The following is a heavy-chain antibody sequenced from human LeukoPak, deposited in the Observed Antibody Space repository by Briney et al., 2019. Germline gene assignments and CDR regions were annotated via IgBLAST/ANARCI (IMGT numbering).Heavy chain of an antibody. D-gene: IGHD1-26*01. V-gene: IGHV3-30*02. Sequence: PGGSLRLSCAASGFTFSSYGMHWVRQAPGKGLEWVAFIRYDGSNKYYADSVKGRFTISRDNSKNTLYLQMNSLRAEDTAVYYCAKDAQGSGSYYRYFDYWGQGTLVTVSS. CDR3: AKDAQGSGSYYRYFDY. CDR1: GFTFSSYG. CDR2: IRYDGSNK. J-gene: IGHJ4*02.